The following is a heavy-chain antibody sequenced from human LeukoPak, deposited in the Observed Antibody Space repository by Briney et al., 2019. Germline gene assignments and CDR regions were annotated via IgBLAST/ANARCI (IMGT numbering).Heavy chain of an antibody. Sequence: SETLSLTCAVSGGSISSGGYSWSWIRQPPGKGLEWIGYIYHSGSTYYNPSLMSRVTISVDTSKNQFSLKLSSVTAADTAVYYCARGLRSYGPDYWGQGTLVTVSS. D-gene: IGHD5-18*01. CDR1: GGSISSGGYS. CDR2: IYHSGST. V-gene: IGHV4-30-2*05. J-gene: IGHJ4*02. CDR3: ARGLRSYGPDY.